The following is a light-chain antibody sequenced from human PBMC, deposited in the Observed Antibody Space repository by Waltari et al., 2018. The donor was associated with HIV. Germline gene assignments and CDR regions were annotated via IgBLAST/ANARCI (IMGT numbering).Light chain of an antibody. CDR3: QQYYSTPWT. Sequence: DIVMTQSPDSLAVSLGERATINCKSTQSLLYRSTTKDYVAWYQQKPGQPPKLLIYWASIRESGVPDRFSGSGSGTDFTLTISNLQAEDVAVYYCQQYYSTPWTFGQGTKVEIK. V-gene: IGKV4-1*01. CDR1: QSLLYRSTTKDY. CDR2: WAS. J-gene: IGKJ1*01.